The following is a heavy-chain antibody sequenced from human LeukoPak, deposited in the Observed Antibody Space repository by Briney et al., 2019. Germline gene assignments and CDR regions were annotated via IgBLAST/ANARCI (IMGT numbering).Heavy chain of an antibody. D-gene: IGHD4-17*01. CDR2: IYPGDSET. J-gene: IGHJ4*02. CDR1: GYSFRTYW. V-gene: IGHV5-51*01. Sequence: GESLKISCKGSGYSFRTYWIGWVRQMPGKGLESMGIIYPGDSETRYNPSFQGQVTISADKSISTAYLQWSSLRTSDTAMYDCSIRGYGAYAPFDWWGQGTLVTVSP. CDR3: SIRGYGAYAPFDW.